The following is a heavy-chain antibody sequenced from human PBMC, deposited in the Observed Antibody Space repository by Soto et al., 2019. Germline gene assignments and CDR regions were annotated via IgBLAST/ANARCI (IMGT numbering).Heavy chain of an antibody. V-gene: IGHV3-30*18. CDR2: ISYDGSKK. J-gene: IGHJ6*02. CDR3: AKDRLRGGFLTTATTNGMDV. D-gene: IGHD1-26*01. Sequence: PGGSLRLSCAASGFTFRSYGMHWVRQAPGKGLGWVAVISYDGSKKDYADSVKGRITISRDNSKNTLYLQMNSLRAEDTAVYYCAKDRLRGGFLTTATTNGMDVWGQGTTVTVSS. CDR1: GFTFRSYG.